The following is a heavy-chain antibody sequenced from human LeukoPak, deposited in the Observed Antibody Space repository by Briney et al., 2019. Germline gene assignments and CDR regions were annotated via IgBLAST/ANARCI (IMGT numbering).Heavy chain of an antibody. CDR3: ARDRRINTDSSFLTTGVFDS. J-gene: IGHJ4*02. D-gene: IGHD4-11*01. CDR2: IYYSGTT. Sequence: PSETLSLTCAVYGGSFSGYYWSWIRQPPGKGLEWIGYIYYSGTTDYNPSLKSRVTISVDTSKNQFSLRLRSVTAADTAVYYCARDRRINTDSSFLTTGVFDSWGQGTLVTVSS. V-gene: IGHV4-59*01. CDR1: GGSFSGYY.